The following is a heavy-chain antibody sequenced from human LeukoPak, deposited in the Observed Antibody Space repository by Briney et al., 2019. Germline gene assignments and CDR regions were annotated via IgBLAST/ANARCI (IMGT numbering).Heavy chain of an antibody. CDR2: IIPIFGIA. V-gene: IGHV1-69*04. CDR1: GGTFSSYA. CDR3: AVWFGDPPSPFDY. Sequence: SVKVSCKASGGTFSSYAISWVRLAPGQGLEWIGRIIPIFGIANYAQKFQGRVTITADKSTSTAYMELSSLRSEDTAVYYCAVWFGDPPSPFDYWGQGTLVTVSS. J-gene: IGHJ4*02. D-gene: IGHD3-10*01.